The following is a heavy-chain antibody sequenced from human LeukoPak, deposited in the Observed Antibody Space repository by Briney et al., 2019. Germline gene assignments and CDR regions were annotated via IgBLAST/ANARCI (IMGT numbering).Heavy chain of an antibody. Sequence: SETLSLTCTVSGGSISSYYWSWIRQPPGKGLEWIGEINHSGSTNYNPSLKSRVTISVDTSKNQFSLKLSSVTAADTAVYYCARAPRLWLFDYWGQGTLVTVSS. CDR1: GGSISSYY. J-gene: IGHJ4*02. CDR2: INHSGST. D-gene: IGHD5-18*01. CDR3: ARAPRLWLFDY. V-gene: IGHV4-34*01.